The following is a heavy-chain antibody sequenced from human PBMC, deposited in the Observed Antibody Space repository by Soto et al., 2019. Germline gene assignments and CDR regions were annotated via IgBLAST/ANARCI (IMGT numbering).Heavy chain of an antibody. J-gene: IGHJ4*01. CDR3: ARSPLATYYFDH. Sequence: QVQLQESGPGLVKPSGTLSLTCAVSGVSIGSSYWWSWVRQPPGKGLEWIGEISHSGSTVYNPSLKSRLTISVDKSKKQISLILTSVAAADTAVYYCARSPLATYYFDHWGQGTAVTVSS. CDR2: ISHSGST. CDR1: GVSIGSSYW. V-gene: IGHV4-4*02.